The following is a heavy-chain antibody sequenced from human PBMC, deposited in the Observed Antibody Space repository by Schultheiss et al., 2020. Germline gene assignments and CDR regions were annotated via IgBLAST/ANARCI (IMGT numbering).Heavy chain of an antibody. D-gene: IGHD3-3*01. CDR2: ISGSGGST. CDR3: ASTRFLLWFDP. CDR1: GFTFSSYA. Sequence: GGSLRLSCAASGFTFSSYAMSWVRQAPGKGLEWVSAISGSGGSTYYADSVKGRFTISIDNSKNTLYLQMNSLRAEDTAVYYCASTRFLLWFDPWGQGTLVTVSS. V-gene: IGHV3-23*01. J-gene: IGHJ5*02.